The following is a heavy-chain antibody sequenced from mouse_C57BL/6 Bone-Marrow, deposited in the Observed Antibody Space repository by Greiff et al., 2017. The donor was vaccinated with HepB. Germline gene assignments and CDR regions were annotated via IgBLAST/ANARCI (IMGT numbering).Heavy chain of an antibody. D-gene: IGHD2-1*01. Sequence: EVQLVESGGGLVKPGGSLKLSCAASGFTFSSYAMSWVRQTPEKRLEWVATISDGGSYTYYPDNVKGRFTISRDNAKNNLYLQMSHLKSEDTAMYYCARDGNYPSYFDYWGQGTTLTVSS. V-gene: IGHV5-4*01. CDR3: ARDGNYPSYFDY. CDR2: ISDGGSYT. J-gene: IGHJ2*01. CDR1: GFTFSSYA.